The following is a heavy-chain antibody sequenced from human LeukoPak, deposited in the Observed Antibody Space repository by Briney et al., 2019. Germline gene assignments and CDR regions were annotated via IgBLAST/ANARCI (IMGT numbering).Heavy chain of an antibody. D-gene: IGHD3-16*02. Sequence: SETLSLTCTVSGYSISSGYYWGWFRPTPGRGLEWIASISHSGSPYYNPSLKSRVTISEDLSRNVFSLTLNSVTAVDAAVYYCAREGRENIAIGVDWGQGALVTVSS. V-gene: IGHV4-38-2*02. CDR1: GYSISSGYY. CDR2: ISHSGSP. CDR3: AREGRENIAIGVD. J-gene: IGHJ4*02.